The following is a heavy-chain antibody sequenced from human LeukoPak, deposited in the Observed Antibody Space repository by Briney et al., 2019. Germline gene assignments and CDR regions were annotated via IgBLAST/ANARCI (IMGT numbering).Heavy chain of an antibody. D-gene: IGHD1-26*01. CDR1: GFTFSSYA. J-gene: IGHJ6*02. CDR2: ISGSGGST. Sequence: GGSLRLSCAASGFTFSSYAMSCVRQAPGKGLEWVSAISGSGGSTYYADSVKGRFTISRDNSKNTLYLQLNSLRVEDTAVYYCARDRWEGMDVWGQGTTVTVSS. CDR3: ARDRWEGMDV. V-gene: IGHV3-23*01.